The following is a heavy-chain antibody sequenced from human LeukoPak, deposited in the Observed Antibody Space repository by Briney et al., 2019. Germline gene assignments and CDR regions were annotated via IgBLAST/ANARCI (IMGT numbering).Heavy chain of an antibody. CDR3: ARPRYKQQLVLGAFDI. D-gene: IGHD6-13*01. CDR2: ISGSGGST. CDR1: GFTFSSYA. J-gene: IGHJ3*02. Sequence: PGGSLRLSCAASGFTFSSYAMSWVRQAPGKGLEWVSAISGSGGSTYYADSVKGRFTISRDNSKNTLYLQMNSLRAEDTAVYYCARPRYKQQLVLGAFDIWGQGTMVTVSS. V-gene: IGHV3-23*01.